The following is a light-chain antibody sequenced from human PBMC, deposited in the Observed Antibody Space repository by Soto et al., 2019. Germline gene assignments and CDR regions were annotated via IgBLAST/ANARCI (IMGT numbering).Light chain of an antibody. CDR1: QSISSW. CDR3: QPYNSYPWT. J-gene: IGKJ1*01. Sequence: DIQMTQSPSTLSASVGDRVTITCRASQSISSWLAWYQQKPGKAPKLLIYDASSLESGGPSRFSGSGSGTEFTLPISSLEPDDFATCCCQPYNSYPWTFGQGTKVEIK. CDR2: DAS. V-gene: IGKV1-5*01.